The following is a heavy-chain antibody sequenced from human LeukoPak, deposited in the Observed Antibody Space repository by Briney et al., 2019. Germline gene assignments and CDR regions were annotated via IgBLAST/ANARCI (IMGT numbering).Heavy chain of an antibody. CDR3: AKDRVQWRYYYYYGMDV. CDR2: ISSSSSYI. D-gene: IGHD6-19*01. CDR1: GFTFSSYS. J-gene: IGHJ6*02. Sequence: PGGSLRLSCAASGFTFSSYSMNWVRQAPGKGLEWVSSISSSSSYIYYADSVKGRFTISRDNSKNTLYLQMNSLRAEDTAVYYCAKDRVQWRYYYYYGMDVWGQGTTVTVSS. V-gene: IGHV3-21*01.